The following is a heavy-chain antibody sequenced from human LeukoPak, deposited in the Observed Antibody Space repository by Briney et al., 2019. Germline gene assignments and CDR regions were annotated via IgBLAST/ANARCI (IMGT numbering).Heavy chain of an antibody. Sequence: GRSLRLSCAASGFTFSSYGMHWVRQAPGKGLEWVAVIWYDGSNKYYADSVKGRFTISRDDAKNSLYLQMNSLRAEDTAVYYCARVAWHYDVLTGYYPQNYFDYWGQGTLVTVSS. CDR1: GFTFSSYG. CDR2: IWYDGSNK. V-gene: IGHV3-33*03. CDR3: ARVAWHYDVLTGYYPQNYFDY. D-gene: IGHD3-9*01. J-gene: IGHJ4*02.